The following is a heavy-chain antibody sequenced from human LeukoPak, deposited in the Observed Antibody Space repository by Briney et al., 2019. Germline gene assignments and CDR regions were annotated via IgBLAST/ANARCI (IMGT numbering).Heavy chain of an antibody. Sequence: GGSLRLSCAASGFTFSSYAMSWVRQAPGKGLEWVSAISGSGGSTYYAGSVKGRFTISRDNSKNTLYLQMNSLRAEDTAVYYCARDSNYYGSGSYYNWGQGTLVTVSS. CDR3: ARDSNYYGSGSYYN. V-gene: IGHV3-23*01. J-gene: IGHJ4*02. CDR2: ISGSGGST. D-gene: IGHD3-10*01. CDR1: GFTFSSYA.